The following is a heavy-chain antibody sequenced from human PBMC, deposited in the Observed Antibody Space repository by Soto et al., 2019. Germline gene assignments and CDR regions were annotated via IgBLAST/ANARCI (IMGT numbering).Heavy chain of an antibody. CDR3: GRLGYCSSTSCYYGWFDP. CDR2: IKQDGSEK. CDR1: GFTFSSYW. D-gene: IGHD2-2*01. J-gene: IGHJ5*02. V-gene: IGHV3-7*03. Sequence: EVQLVESGGGLVQPGGSLRLSCAASGFTFSSYWMSWVRQAPGKGLEWVANIKQDGSEKYYVDSVKGRFTISRDNAKNSLYLQMNSLRAEDTAVYYCGRLGYCSSTSCYYGWFDPWGQGTLVTVSS.